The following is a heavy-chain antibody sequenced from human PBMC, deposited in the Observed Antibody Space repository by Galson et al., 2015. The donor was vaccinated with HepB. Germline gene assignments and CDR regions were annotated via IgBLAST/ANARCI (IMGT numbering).Heavy chain of an antibody. D-gene: IGHD1-26*01. J-gene: IGHJ6*03. CDR2: IYSGGST. CDR1: GFTVNTNY. CDR3: ARVTSGGYPYYYYMDV. Sequence: SLRLSCAASGFTVNTNYMNWVRQAPGKGLEWVSVIYSGGSTYFADSVKGRFTISRDNSKNTLYLQMNSLRAEDTAVYYCARVTSGGYPYYYYMDVWGKGTTVTVSS. V-gene: IGHV3-53*01.